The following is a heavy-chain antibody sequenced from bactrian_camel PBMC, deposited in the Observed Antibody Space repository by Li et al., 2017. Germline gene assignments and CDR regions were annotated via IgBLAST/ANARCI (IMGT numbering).Heavy chain of an antibody. CDR2: IETDGSA. CDR1: GITVSTFC. J-gene: IGHJ4*01. D-gene: IGHD3*01. V-gene: IGHV3S53*01. Sequence: QVQLVESGGDSVQAGGALRLSCVASGITVSTFCMGWLRQAPGKARESVATIETDGSATHADSVKGRFTISKDNAKNTLYLQMNSLKPDDTATYYCAGTSVYRFSLRLGENDYNYWGQGTQVTVS. CDR3: AGTSVYRFSLRLGENDYNY.